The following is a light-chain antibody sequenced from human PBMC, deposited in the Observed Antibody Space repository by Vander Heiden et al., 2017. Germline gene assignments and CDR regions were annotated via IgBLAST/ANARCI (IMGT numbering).Light chain of an antibody. V-gene: IGKV1-39*01. J-gene: IGKJ1*01. CDR1: QSISSY. CDR3: QQSDSAPPWT. CDR2: DAA. Sequence: DIQMTQSPSSLSAFVGDRVTITCRSSQSISSYLNWYQQQPGKAPKLLINDAASLQSGVASRFSGSGSGTDFSLTISSLQPEDFATYYCQQSDSAPPWTFGQGTKVEIK.